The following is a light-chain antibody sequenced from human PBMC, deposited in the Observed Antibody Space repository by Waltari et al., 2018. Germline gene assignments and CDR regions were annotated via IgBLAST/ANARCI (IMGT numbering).Light chain of an antibody. V-gene: IGKV3-20*01. CDR1: QSVSSHY. J-gene: IGKJ2*01. CDR2: GAY. CDR3: QHYDRSPLYT. Sequence: EIVFTHSPGTLSLSPGDRATPSCRARQSVSSHYFAWYQQKPGQAPRLLIYGAYSRATGIPDRFSGSGSGTDFTLTISRLEPEDSAVYYCQHYDRSPLYTFGQGTKLEIK.